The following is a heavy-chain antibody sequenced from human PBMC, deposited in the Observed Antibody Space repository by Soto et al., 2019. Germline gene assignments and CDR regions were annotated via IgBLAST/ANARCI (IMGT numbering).Heavy chain of an antibody. CDR1: GGWISSNNDY. D-gene: IGHD6-25*01. CDR3: ARDQEVNYSAYGGSDYYYGMDV. V-gene: IGHV4-31*03. J-gene: IGHJ6*02. Sequence: SETLSLTFTVSGGWISSNNDYGGWIRKPPGKGLEVMWYIYHSGSTYYNPSLKSRATISVDTSKNEFSLKLSSVTAADTAVYYCARDQEVNYSAYGGSDYYYGMDVWAQGTTVPVYS. CDR2: IYHSGST.